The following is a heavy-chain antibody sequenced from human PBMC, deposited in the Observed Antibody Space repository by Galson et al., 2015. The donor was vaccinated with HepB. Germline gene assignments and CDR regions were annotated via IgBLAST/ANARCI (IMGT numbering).Heavy chain of an antibody. CDR1: GFTFYVYT. CDR2: VRGSGTGT. J-gene: IGHJ4*02. V-gene: IGHV3-23*01. Sequence: SLRLSCAASGFTFYVYTMNWVRQAPGKGLEWVSAVRGSGTGTFYADSVRGRFTISRDDSKNTVTLQLNNLRVEDTAIYYCAKDSGFGGEDYWCQGILVTVSS. D-gene: IGHD3-16*01. CDR3: AKDSGFGGEDY.